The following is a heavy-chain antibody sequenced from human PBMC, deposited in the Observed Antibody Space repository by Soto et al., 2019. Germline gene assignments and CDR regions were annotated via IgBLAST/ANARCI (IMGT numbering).Heavy chain of an antibody. J-gene: IGHJ4*02. D-gene: IGHD1-1*01. CDR2: ISAHNGNT. V-gene: IGHV1-18*01. CDR1: GYTFTSYG. Sequence: QVHLVQSGAEVKKPGASVKVSCKASGYTFTSYGITWVRQAPGQGLEWMGWISAHNGNTDYAQKLQGIVIVTRATSTSTAYMELRSLRSDDTAVYYCARGRYGDYWGQGALVTVSS. CDR3: ARGRYGDY.